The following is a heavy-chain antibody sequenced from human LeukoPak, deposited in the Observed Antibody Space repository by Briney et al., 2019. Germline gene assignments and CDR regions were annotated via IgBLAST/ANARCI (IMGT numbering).Heavy chain of an antibody. Sequence: SETLSLTCTVSGGPISSSSYYWGWIRQPPGKGLEWIGSIYYSGSTYYNPSLKSRVTISVDTSKNQFSLKLSSVTAADTAVYYCARRTVDYSNYFDYWGQGTLVTVSS. D-gene: IGHD4-11*01. V-gene: IGHV4-39*01. CDR3: ARRTVDYSNYFDY. J-gene: IGHJ4*02. CDR2: IYYSGST. CDR1: GGPISSSSYY.